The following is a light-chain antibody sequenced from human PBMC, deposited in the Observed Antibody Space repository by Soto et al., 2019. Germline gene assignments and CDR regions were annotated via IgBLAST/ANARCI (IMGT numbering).Light chain of an antibody. CDR2: DVS. V-gene: IGKV1-5*01. CDR1: QNINTW. CDR3: QQYDGY. J-gene: IGKJ3*01. Sequence: QMTQSPSTLSASVGDRVTITCRASQNINTWLAWYQQKPGTAPRLLIYDVSTLQIGVPSRFRGSVSGTEFTLTITSLQPDESAIYYCQQYDGYFGPGTKV.